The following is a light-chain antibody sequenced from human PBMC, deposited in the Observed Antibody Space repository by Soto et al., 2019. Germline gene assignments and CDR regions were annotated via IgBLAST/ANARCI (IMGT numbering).Light chain of an antibody. Sequence: QSVLTQPPSASGTPGQRVTISCSGSSSNIGSNYVYWYQQLPGTAPKLLIFGNNQRPSGVPDRFSGSKSGTSASLAISELRSEDEADYYCAAWDDSLSGYVFGTGTKLTVL. CDR2: GNN. J-gene: IGLJ1*01. CDR1: SSNIGSNY. V-gene: IGLV1-47*02. CDR3: AAWDDSLSGYV.